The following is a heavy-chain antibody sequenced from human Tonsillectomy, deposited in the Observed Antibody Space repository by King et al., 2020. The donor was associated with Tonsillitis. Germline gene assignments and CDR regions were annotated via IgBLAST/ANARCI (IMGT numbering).Heavy chain of an antibody. Sequence: VQLVESGAEVKKPGASVKVSCKASGYTFTSYYMHWVRQAPGQGLEWMGIISPSGGSTSHAQKFQGRVTMTRDTSTRTVYMELSSLRSEDTAVYYCARVAVAGRSSYGMDVWGQGTTVTVSS. D-gene: IGHD6-19*01. J-gene: IGHJ6*02. CDR2: ISPSGGST. V-gene: IGHV1-46*01. CDR1: GYTFTSYY. CDR3: ARVAVAGRSSYGMDV.